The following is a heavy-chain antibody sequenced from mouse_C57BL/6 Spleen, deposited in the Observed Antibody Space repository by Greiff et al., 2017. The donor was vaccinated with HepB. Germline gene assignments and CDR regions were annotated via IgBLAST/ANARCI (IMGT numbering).Heavy chain of an antibody. CDR2: ILPGSGST. CDR1: GYTFPGYW. Sequence: VKLQESGAELMKPGASVKLSCKATGYTFPGYWIEWVKQRPGHGLEWIGEILPGSGSTNYNEKFKGKATFTADTSSNTAYMQLSSLTTEDSAIYYCARLLLRDAMDYWGQGTSVTVSS. J-gene: IGHJ4*01. D-gene: IGHD1-1*01. CDR3: ARLLLRDAMDY. V-gene: IGHV1-9*01.